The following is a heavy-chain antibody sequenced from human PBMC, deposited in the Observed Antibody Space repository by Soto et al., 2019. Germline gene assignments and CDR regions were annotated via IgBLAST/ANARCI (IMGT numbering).Heavy chain of an antibody. CDR2: ISAYNGNT. Sequence: ASVKVSCKASGYTFTSYGISWVRQAPGQGLEWMGWISAYNGNTNYAQKLQGRVTMTTDTSTSTAYMELRSLRSDDTAVYYCARVRYFDYIWGSYRYRAADAFDIWGQGTMVTVSS. J-gene: IGHJ3*02. V-gene: IGHV1-18*01. CDR3: ARVRYFDYIWGSYRYRAADAFDI. CDR1: GYTFTSYG. D-gene: IGHD3-16*02.